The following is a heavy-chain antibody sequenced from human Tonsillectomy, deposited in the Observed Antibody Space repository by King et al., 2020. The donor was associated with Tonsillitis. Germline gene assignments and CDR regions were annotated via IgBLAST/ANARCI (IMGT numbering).Heavy chain of an antibody. D-gene: IGHD2-2*01. CDR2: ISCDGSNK. V-gene: IGHV3-30*18. Sequence: VQLVESGGGVVHPGKSLRLSCAASGFTFSTYGMHWVRQAPGKGLEGVAVISCDGSNKYYAESVKGRFTISRDNSKNTLYLQMNSLRAEDTAVYYCAKDKCCTSCGGDFWGQGTLVTVSS. J-gene: IGHJ4*02. CDR1: GFTFSTYG. CDR3: AKDKCCTSCGGDF.